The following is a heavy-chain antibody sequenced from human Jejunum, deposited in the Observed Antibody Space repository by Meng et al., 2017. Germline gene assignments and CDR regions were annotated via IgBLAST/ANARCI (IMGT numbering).Heavy chain of an antibody. Sequence: GESLKISCEASGFTFSSCEMNWVRQAPGKALEWISYISGSGNTIYYADSVRGRFTISRDNARNSLYLQMSSLRVEDTAVYYCAREGSSWSMVDYWGQGTLVTVSS. CDR2: ISGSGNTI. V-gene: IGHV3-48*03. CDR3: AREGSSWSMVDY. CDR1: GFTFSSCE. J-gene: IGHJ4*02. D-gene: IGHD6-13*01.